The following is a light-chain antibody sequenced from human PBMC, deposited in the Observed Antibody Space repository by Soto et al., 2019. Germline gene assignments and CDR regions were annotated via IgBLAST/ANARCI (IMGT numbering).Light chain of an antibody. Sequence: EIVLTQSPGTLSLSPGERATLSCRASQNIRSNYLAWYQQKPGQAPRLLIYGASNRATGIPDRFSGSGSGTDFTLSISRLEPEDFAVYYCQQYGSSPWTFGQGTKVDNK. CDR3: QQYGSSPWT. J-gene: IGKJ1*01. CDR1: QNIRSNY. V-gene: IGKV3-20*01. CDR2: GAS.